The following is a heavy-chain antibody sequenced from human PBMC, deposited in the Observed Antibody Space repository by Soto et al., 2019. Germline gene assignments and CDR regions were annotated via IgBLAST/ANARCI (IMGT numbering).Heavy chain of an antibody. J-gene: IGHJ4*02. Sequence: VQLLESGGGLVQPGGSLRLSCAASGFTFSSYAMSWVRQAPGKGLEWVSAISGSGGSTYYADSVKGRFTISRDNSKNTLYLQMNSLRAEDTAVYYCAKADLITMIVVVITTIDYWGQGTLVTVSS. CDR1: GFTFSSYA. D-gene: IGHD3-22*01. CDR3: AKADLITMIVVVITTIDY. V-gene: IGHV3-23*01. CDR2: ISGSGGST.